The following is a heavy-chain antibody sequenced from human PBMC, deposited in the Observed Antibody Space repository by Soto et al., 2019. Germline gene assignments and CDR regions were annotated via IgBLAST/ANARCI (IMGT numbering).Heavy chain of an antibody. V-gene: IGHV3-30*18. D-gene: IGHD5-12*01. CDR1: GFTFRNYG. Sequence: SLRLSCSPSGFTFRNYGLLWVRQAPGKGLEWVALISYDGDNKYYSESARGRFTVSRVNFKCMMFLYMVSLRPEDTAVYYCAKKILGYAAHSDAMDDWGNGTTVTVSS. CDR2: ISYDGDNK. CDR3: AKKILGYAAHSDAMDD. J-gene: IGHJ6*04.